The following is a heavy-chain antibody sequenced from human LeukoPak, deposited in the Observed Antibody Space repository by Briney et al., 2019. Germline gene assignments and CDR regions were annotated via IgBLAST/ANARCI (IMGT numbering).Heavy chain of an antibody. J-gene: IGHJ4*02. CDR1: GFAFSSYA. V-gene: IGHV3-64*04. CDR2: ISKDGGTQ. D-gene: IGHD2-8*01. CDR3: AKDGLMRFFDY. Sequence: GGSLRLSCSAPGFAFSSYAMYWVRQAPGKGLEYVSAISKDGGTQYPADSVKGRITISRDNSKNTLYLQMNSLRADDTAVYHCAKDGLMRFFDYWGQGTLVTVSS.